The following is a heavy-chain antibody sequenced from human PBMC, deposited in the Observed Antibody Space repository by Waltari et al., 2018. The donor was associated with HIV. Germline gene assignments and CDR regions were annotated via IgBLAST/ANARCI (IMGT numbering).Heavy chain of an antibody. Sequence: EVQLVESGGDLVQPGGSLRLSCAVSGFIFNTYSMNWVRQAPGKGLEWISYITSSSSTIYEADSVKGRFTISRDNAKNSLYLQMNSLRAEDTAVYYCARLMVVAGTPYYGLDVWGQGTTVTVSS. V-gene: IGHV3-48*01. CDR1: GFIFNTYS. CDR2: ITSSSSTI. CDR3: ARLMVVAGTPYYGLDV. D-gene: IGHD2-15*01. J-gene: IGHJ6*02.